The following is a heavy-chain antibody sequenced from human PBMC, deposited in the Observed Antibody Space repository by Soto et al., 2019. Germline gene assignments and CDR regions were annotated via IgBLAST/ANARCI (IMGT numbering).Heavy chain of an antibody. Sequence: PSETLSLTCTVSGGSVSSGSYYWSWIRQPPGKGLEWIGYIYYSGSTNYNPSLKSRDTISVDTSKNQFSLKLSSVTAADTAVYYCASAVVLGYYYGMDVWGQGTTVTVSS. V-gene: IGHV4-61*01. J-gene: IGHJ6*02. D-gene: IGHD2-2*01. CDR3: ASAVVLGYYYGMDV. CDR2: IYYSGST. CDR1: GGSVSSGSYY.